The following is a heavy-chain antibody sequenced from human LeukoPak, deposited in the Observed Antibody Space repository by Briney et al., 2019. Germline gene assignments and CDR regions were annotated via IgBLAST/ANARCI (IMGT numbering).Heavy chain of an antibody. Sequence: GGSLRLSCAAFGFTFSSYGMHWVRQAPGKGLEWVAFIRYDGSNKYYADSVKGRFTISRDNSTNTLYLQMTSLRAEDTAVYYCAKVEKYRYYDSSGYYYVSYPDYWGQGTLVTVSS. J-gene: IGHJ4*02. V-gene: IGHV3-30*02. CDR3: AKVEKYRYYDSSGYYYVSYPDY. CDR2: IRYDGSNK. D-gene: IGHD3-22*01. CDR1: GFTFSSYG.